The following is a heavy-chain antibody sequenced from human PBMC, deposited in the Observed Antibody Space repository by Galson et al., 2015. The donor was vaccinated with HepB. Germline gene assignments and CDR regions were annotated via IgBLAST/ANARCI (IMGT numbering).Heavy chain of an antibody. CDR3: ARLAYYYDSSGYYSYWYFDL. Sequence: SVTVSCKASGYTFTSYGISWVRQAPGQGLEWMGWISAYNGNTNYAQKLQGRVTMTTDTSTSTAYMELRSLRSDDTAVYYCARLAYYYDSSGYYSYWYFDLWGRGTLVTVSS. D-gene: IGHD3-22*01. CDR1: GYTFTSYG. V-gene: IGHV1-18*04. J-gene: IGHJ2*01. CDR2: ISAYNGNT.